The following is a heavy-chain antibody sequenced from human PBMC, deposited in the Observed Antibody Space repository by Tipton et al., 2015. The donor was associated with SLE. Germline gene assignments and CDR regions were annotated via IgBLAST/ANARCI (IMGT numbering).Heavy chain of an antibody. Sequence: SLRLSCAASGFTFDDYAMHWVRQAPGKGLEWVSGISYNSRSIGYADSVKGRFSISRDNAKSSLYLQLNSLRTEDTALYFCTKDATAVTGYMDVWGQGATVTVSS. D-gene: IGHD4-11*01. CDR1: GFTFDDYA. CDR2: ISYNSRSI. CDR3: TKDATAVTGYMDV. V-gene: IGHV3-9*01. J-gene: IGHJ6*02.